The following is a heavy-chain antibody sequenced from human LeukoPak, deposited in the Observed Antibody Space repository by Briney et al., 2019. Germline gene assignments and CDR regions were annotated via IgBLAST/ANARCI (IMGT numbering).Heavy chain of an antibody. Sequence: GSLRLSCAASGFTFDDYPMHWVRQGPGKGLEWLSLISGDGATTYRADSVKGRFTISRDNIKNSLYLQMNSLRTEDTALYYCAKDYYWGQGTLVTVSS. J-gene: IGHJ4*02. CDR3: AKDYY. CDR2: ISGDGATT. CDR1: GFTFDDYP. V-gene: IGHV3-43*02.